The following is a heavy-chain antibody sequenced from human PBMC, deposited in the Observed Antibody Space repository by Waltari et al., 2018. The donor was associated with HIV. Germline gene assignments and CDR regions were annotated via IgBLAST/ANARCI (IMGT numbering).Heavy chain of an antibody. CDR3: ARLTLASADPVDF. CDR2: MDFNGSS. CDR1: GHSISSGYY. D-gene: IGHD2-2*01. V-gene: IGHV4-38-2*01. Sequence: QVQLQESGPGQVKPSETLSLTCAVPGHSISSGYYCGWIRQPPGKGLEWIGSMDFNGSSYYNPSLKSRVTISLDTSKNHFSLKVKSVTAADTAVYYCARLTLASADPVDFWGPGTLVTVSS. J-gene: IGHJ4*02.